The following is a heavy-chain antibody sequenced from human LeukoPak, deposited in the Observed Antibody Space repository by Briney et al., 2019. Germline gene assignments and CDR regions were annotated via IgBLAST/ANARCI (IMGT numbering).Heavy chain of an antibody. D-gene: IGHD1-1*01. CDR1: GFTFSSYA. V-gene: IGHV3-23*01. J-gene: IGHJ3*02. CDR3: ARGAEKWYGATGAFDI. Sequence: GGSLRLSCAASGFTFSSYAMSWVRQAPGKGLEWVSAISGSGGSTYYADSVKGRFTISRDNSKNTLYLQMSSLRAEDTAVYYCARGAEKWYGATGAFDIWGQGTMVTVSS. CDR2: ISGSGGST.